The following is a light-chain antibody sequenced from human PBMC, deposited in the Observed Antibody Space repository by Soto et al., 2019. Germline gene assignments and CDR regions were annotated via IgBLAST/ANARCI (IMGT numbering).Light chain of an antibody. J-gene: IGKJ5*01. Sequence: IPLTQAPDSLSVSAGDPPTLSCRSSQSLNTDLAWYQQKPGQAPRLLLYGASTRATGISTRFSGGGSGTEFTLTISGLQSEDSAVYYCQQYKSWPPITFGQGTRLEI. CDR1: QSLNTD. CDR2: GAS. V-gene: IGKV3-15*01. CDR3: QQYKSWPPIT.